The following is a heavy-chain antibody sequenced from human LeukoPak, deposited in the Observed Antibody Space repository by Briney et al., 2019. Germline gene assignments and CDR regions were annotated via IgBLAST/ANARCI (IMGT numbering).Heavy chain of an antibody. CDR1: GYTFTSYI. CDR2: MNPNSGNT. J-gene: IGHJ6*03. CDR3: AGVGLQYYYYYYMDV. V-gene: IGHV1-8*01. Sequence: GASVKVSCKASGYTFTSYITNWVRPAPRQGLDWMGWMNPNSGNTGYAQKFQGRVTMTRNTSISTAYMELSSLRSEDTAVYYCAGVGLQYYYYYYMDVWGKGTTVTVSS.